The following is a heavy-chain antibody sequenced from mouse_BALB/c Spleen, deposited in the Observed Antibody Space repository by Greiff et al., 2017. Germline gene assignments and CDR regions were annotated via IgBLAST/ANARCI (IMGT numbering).Heavy chain of an antibody. CDR1: GYTFTSYY. CDR3: TTTATGIYYYAMDY. D-gene: IGHD1-2*01. J-gene: IGHJ4*01. Sequence: QVQLKESGAELVKPGASVKLSCKASGYTFTSYYLYWVKQRPGQGLEWIGEINPSNGGTNFNEKFKSKATLTVDKSSSTAYMQLSSLTTEDSAVYYCTTTATGIYYYAMDYWGQGTSVTVSS. V-gene: IGHV1S81*02. CDR2: INPSNGGT.